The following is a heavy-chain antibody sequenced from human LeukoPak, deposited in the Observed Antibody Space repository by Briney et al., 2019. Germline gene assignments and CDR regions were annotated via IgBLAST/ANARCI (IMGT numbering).Heavy chain of an antibody. J-gene: IGHJ4*02. Sequence: GGSLRLSCAASGFTFSSYAMSWVRQAPGKGLEWVSAISGSGGSTYYADSVKGRFTISRDNSKNTLYLQMNSLRAEDTAVYYWANPYYDSSGSVTGDDYWGQGTLVTVSS. V-gene: IGHV3-23*01. CDR2: ISGSGGST. CDR3: ANPYYDSSGSVTGDDY. D-gene: IGHD3-22*01. CDR1: GFTFSSYA.